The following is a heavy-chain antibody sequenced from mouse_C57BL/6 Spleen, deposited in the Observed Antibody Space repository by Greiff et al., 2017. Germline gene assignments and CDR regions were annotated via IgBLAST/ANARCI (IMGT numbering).Heavy chain of an antibody. J-gene: IGHJ3*01. Sequence: QVQLQQSGPELVKPGASVKISCKASGYAFSSSWLNWVKQRPGKGLEWIGRIYPGDGDTNYNGKFKGKATLTADKSSSTAYMQLSSLTSEDSAVYFCARWEDDGYFVAYWGQGTLVTVSA. D-gene: IGHD2-3*01. V-gene: IGHV1-82*01. CDR2: IYPGDGDT. CDR3: ARWEDDGYFVAY. CDR1: GYAFSSSW.